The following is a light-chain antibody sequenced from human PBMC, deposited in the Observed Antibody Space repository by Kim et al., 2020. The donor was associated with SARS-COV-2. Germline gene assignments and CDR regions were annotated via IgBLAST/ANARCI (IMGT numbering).Light chain of an antibody. CDR2: YDS. CDR3: QVWDSSSDHHVV. V-gene: IGLV3-21*04. Sequence: PGKTARITGGGNNIGSKGVHWYQQKPGQAPVLVIYYDSDRPSGIPERFSGSNSGNTATLTISRVEAGDEADYYCQVWDSSSDHHVVFGGGTKLTVL. J-gene: IGLJ2*01. CDR1: NIGSKG.